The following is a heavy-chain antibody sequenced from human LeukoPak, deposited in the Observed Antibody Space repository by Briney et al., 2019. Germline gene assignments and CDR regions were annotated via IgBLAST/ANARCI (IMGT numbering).Heavy chain of an antibody. Sequence: SETLSLTCSVSGGSIAVDQYCWGWIRQPPGKGLEWIGSGLYTGNTYSNPSLRSRVTISVDTSKNEFSLKMNSVTAADTAVYYCAREHRSSKYFDSWGQGALMIVSS. D-gene: IGHD6-6*01. CDR2: GLYTGNT. J-gene: IGHJ4*02. CDR1: GGSIAVDQYC. CDR3: AREHRSSKYFDS. V-gene: IGHV4-39*02.